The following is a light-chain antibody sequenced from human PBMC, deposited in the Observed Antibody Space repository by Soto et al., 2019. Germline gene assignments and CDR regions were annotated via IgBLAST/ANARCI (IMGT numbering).Light chain of an antibody. Sequence: DIQMTQSPSTLSESVGDRVTITCRASQSISSWLAWYQQKPGKAPKLLIYKASSLESGVPSRFSGSGSGTEFTLTISSLQPDDFATYYCQQYNSWGTFGQGTKVEIK. V-gene: IGKV1-5*03. CDR1: QSISSW. CDR3: QQYNSWGT. CDR2: KAS. J-gene: IGKJ1*01.